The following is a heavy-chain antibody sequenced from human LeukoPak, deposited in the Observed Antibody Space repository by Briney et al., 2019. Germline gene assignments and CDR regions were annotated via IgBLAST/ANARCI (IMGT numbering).Heavy chain of an antibody. Sequence: SETLSLTCTVSGYSISSGYYWGWIRQPPGKGLEWIGSIYHSGSTYYNPSLKSRVTISVDTSKNQFSLRLNSVTAADTALYYCARDHRISYYDSSGYFDYWGQGTLVTVSS. CDR2: IYHSGST. D-gene: IGHD3-22*01. J-gene: IGHJ4*02. V-gene: IGHV4-38-2*02. CDR1: GYSISSGYY. CDR3: ARDHRISYYDSSGYFDY.